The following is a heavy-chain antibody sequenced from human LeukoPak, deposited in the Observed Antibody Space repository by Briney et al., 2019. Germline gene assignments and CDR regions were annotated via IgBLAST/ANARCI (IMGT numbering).Heavy chain of an antibody. CDR2: VSGTSEYI. V-gene: IGHV3-21*06. Sequence: PGGSMRLSCAASGFSFSTYSMIWVRQAPGKGLEWVSSVSGTSEYIYYADSVRGRFTISRDNAKNTVYLQMNSLRAEDTAVYYCARWYSSGWYSDYWGQGTLVTVSS. CDR1: GFSFSTYS. J-gene: IGHJ4*02. CDR3: ARWYSSGWYSDY. D-gene: IGHD6-19*01.